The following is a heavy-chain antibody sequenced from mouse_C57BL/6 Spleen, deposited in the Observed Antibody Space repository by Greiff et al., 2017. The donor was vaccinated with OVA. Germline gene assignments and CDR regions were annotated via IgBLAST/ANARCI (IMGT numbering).Heavy chain of an antibody. V-gene: IGHV5-17*01. CDR3: ARRDYDYDGFAY. CDR2: ISSGSSTI. CDR1: GFTFSDYG. J-gene: IGHJ3*01. Sequence: EVQRVESGGGLVKPGGSLKLSCAASGFTFSDYGLHWVRQAPEKGLEWVAYISSGSSTIYYADTVKGRSTISRDNAKNTLFLQMTSLRSEDTAMYYFARRDYDYDGFAYWGQGTLVTVSA. D-gene: IGHD2-4*01.